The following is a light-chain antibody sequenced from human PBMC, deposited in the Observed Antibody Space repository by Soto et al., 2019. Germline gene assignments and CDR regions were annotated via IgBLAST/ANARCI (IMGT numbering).Light chain of an antibody. CDR1: QSVAGS. V-gene: IGKV3-11*01. J-gene: IGKJ5*01. CDR2: DIS. Sequence: EFFFTQSPAPPSLSPRERAILSFRASQSVAGSLAWYQQKPGQAPRLLIYDISTRAAAIPARFSGSGSGTDFTLTVSSLEPEDFALYYCQQRSNRITFGQGTRLEIK. CDR3: QQRSNRIT.